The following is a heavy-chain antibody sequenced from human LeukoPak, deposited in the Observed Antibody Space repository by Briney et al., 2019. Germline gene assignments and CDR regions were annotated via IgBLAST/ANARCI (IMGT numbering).Heavy chain of an antibody. D-gene: IGHD3-10*01. CDR3: AREIHFTMVRGVIPFFDY. Sequence: GGSLRLSCAASGFTFSSYSMNWVRQAPGKGLEWVSSINSSSSYIYYADSVKGRFTISRDNAKNSLYLQMNSLRAEDTAVYYCAREIHFTMVRGVIPFFDYWGQGTLVTVSS. V-gene: IGHV3-21*01. CDR2: INSSSSYI. CDR1: GFTFSSYS. J-gene: IGHJ4*02.